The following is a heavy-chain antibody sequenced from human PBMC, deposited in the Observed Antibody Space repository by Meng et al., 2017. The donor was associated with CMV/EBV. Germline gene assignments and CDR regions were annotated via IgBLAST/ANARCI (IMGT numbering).Heavy chain of an antibody. Sequence: ESLKISCTVSGYSISSGYYWGWIRQPPGKGLEWIGSIYHSGSTYYNPSLKSRVTISVDTSKNQFSLKLSSVTAADTAVYYCARDNGARPGRPYYYYGMDVRGQGTTVTVSS. CDR3: ARDNGARPGRPYYYYGMDV. D-gene: IGHD6-6*01. J-gene: IGHJ6*02. V-gene: IGHV4-38-2*02. CDR2: IYHSGST. CDR1: GYSISSGYY.